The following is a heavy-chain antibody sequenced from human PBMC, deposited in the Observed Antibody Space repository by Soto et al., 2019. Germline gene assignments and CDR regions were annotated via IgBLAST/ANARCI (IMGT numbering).Heavy chain of an antibody. Sequence: WTWLRQTPGKGLEWIGENSHSGSTNYNPSLMSRVTMSADTSKKQFSLRLSSVTAADTALYFCARGYESSRRYLPLLDYWGQGTLVTVSS. V-gene: IGHV4-34*01. CDR3: ARGYESSRRYLPLLDY. J-gene: IGHJ4*02. D-gene: IGHD3-22*01. CDR2: NSHSGST.